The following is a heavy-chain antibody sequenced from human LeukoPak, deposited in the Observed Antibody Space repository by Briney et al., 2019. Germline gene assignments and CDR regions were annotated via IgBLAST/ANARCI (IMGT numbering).Heavy chain of an antibody. CDR2: IYYSGST. D-gene: IGHD2-15*01. CDR1: GGSISSGDYY. V-gene: IGHV4-30-4*01. Sequence: SQTLSLTCTVSGGSISSGDYYWSWIRQPPGKGLEWIGYIYYSGSTYYNPSLKSRVTISVDTSKNQFSLKLSSVTAADTAVYYCARDIGYGPPYYYYGMDVWGQGTTVTVSS. CDR3: ARDIGYGPPYYYYGMDV. J-gene: IGHJ6*02.